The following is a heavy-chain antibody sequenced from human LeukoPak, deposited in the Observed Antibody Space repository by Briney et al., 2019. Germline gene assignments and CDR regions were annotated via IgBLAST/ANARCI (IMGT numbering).Heavy chain of an antibody. D-gene: IGHD3-22*01. V-gene: IGHV4-59*01. Sequence: SETLSLTCTVSGGTISGYSFSWVRQPPGKGLEWVGYIYYSGSTNYNPSLKSRVTISVDTSKNQFSLKLSSVTAADTAVYYCARGPRSSYYAYSGYCSTSYYLDYWGQGTLVTVSS. CDR1: GGTISGYS. J-gene: IGHJ4*02. CDR2: IYYSGST. CDR3: ARGPRSSYYAYSGYCSTSYYLDY.